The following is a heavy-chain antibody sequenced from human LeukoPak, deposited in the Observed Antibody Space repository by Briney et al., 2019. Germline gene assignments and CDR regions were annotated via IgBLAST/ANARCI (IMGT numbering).Heavy chain of an antibody. D-gene: IGHD3-22*01. J-gene: IGHJ4*02. V-gene: IGHV3-23*01. CDR2: ISYTGGTT. CDR3: TKPGTSSGYYYPAYFDS. Sequence: PGGSLRLSCAASGFTFSNYAVSWFRQAPGQGLEWVSTISYTGGTTYYTDSVRGRFTISRDNSDNNLYLQMHSLRAEDTAVYYCTKPGTSSGYYYPAYFDSWGQGTLVTVSS. CDR1: GFTFSNYA.